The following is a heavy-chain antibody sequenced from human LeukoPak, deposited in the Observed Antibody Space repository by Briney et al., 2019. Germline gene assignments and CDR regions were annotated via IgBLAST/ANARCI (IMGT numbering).Heavy chain of an antibody. Sequence: SVKVSCKASGGTFTSYAISWVRQAPGQGLEWMGGIIPIFGTANYAQKFQGRVTITADESTSTAYMELSSLRSEDTAVYYCAPGDSSGYYRNWGQGTLVTVSS. D-gene: IGHD3-22*01. CDR1: GGTFTSYA. V-gene: IGHV1-69*13. CDR3: APGDSSGYYRN. CDR2: IIPIFGTA. J-gene: IGHJ4*02.